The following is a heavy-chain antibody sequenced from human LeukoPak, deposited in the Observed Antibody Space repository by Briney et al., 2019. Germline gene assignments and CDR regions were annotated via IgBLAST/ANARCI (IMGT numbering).Heavy chain of an antibody. J-gene: IGHJ6*02. CDR2: IWNDGSNK. V-gene: IGHV3-33*01. CDR1: GFTFSHYW. D-gene: IGHD4-17*01. CDR3: GRGYYGDYGYGMHV. Sequence: PGGSLRLSRAESGFTFSHYWLQGVRQAPGKGLEWVAVIWNDGSNKYYADSVKGRFTISRDNSKNRLYLQMNSLRAEDTAVYYCGRGYYGDYGYGMHVWGQGTTVTVSS.